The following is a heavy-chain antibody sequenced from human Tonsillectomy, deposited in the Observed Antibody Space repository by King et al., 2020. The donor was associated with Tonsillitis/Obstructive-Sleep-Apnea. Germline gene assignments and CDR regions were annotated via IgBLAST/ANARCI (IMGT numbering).Heavy chain of an antibody. J-gene: IGHJ4*02. CDR1: GYSFTTYW. Sequence: VQLVESGLEVKKPGESLRISCKGSGYSFTTYWITWVRQMPGKGLEWMGRIDPSDSYTNYSPSFQGHVTISVDKSISTAYLQLSSLKASDTAMYYCARYYYYDTGAYYYWGQGTLVTVSS. CDR2: IDPSDSYT. CDR3: ARYYYYDTGAYYY. D-gene: IGHD3-22*01. V-gene: IGHV5-10-1*01.